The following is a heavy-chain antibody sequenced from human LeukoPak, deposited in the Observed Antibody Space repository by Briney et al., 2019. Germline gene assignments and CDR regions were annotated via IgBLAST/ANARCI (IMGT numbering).Heavy chain of an antibody. D-gene: IGHD2-2*01. V-gene: IGHV3-23*01. J-gene: IGHJ4*02. CDR3: AKATVMPADMGSFDC. CDR2: ITNGGGGT. Sequence: TGGSLRLSCAPSGFTFKSCAMSGARQAPGRGPEWVSGITNGGGGTYYADSVKGRFTISRDNSKNTLYLQMNSLRAEDTAVYYCAKATVMPADMGSFDCWGQGTLVTVSS. CDR1: GFTFKSCA.